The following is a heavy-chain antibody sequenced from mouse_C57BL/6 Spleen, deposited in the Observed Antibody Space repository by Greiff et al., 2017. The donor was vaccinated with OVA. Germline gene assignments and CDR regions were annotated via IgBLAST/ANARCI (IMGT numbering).Heavy chain of an antibody. D-gene: IGHD1-1*01. Sequence: QVQLQQSGAELVRPGASVTLSCKASGYTFTDYEMHWVKQTPVHGLEWIGAIDPETGGTAYNQKFKGKAILTADKSSSTAYMELRSLTSEDSAVYYCTRHDGSSHYYAMDYWGQGTSVTVSS. CDR3: TRHDGSSHYYAMDY. CDR1: GYTFTDYE. J-gene: IGHJ4*01. CDR2: IDPETGGT. V-gene: IGHV1-15*01.